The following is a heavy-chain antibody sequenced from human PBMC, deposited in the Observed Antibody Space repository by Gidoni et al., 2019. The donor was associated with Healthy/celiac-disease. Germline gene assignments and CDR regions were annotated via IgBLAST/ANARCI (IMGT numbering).Heavy chain of an antibody. CDR1: GFTFSSYA. D-gene: IGHD6-13*01. V-gene: IGHV3-64*01. CDR2: ISSNGGST. Sequence: EVQLVESGGGLVQPGGSLRLSCAASGFTFSSYAMHWVRQAPGKGLEYVSAISSNGGSTYYANSVKGRSTISRDNSKNTLYLQMGSLRAEDMAVYYCAREGLAAADYYYYYGMDVWGQGTTVTVSS. CDR3: AREGLAAADYYYYYGMDV. J-gene: IGHJ6*02.